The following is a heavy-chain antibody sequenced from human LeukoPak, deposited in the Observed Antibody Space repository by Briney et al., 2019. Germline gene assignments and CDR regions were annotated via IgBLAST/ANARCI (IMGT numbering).Heavy chain of an antibody. V-gene: IGHV4-30-4*01. CDR2: IYYSGST. Sequence: SQTLSLTCTVSGGSISSGDYYWSWIRQPPGKGLEWTGNIYYSGSTYYNPSLKSRVTISVDTSKDQFSLKLSSVTAAETAVYYCAKDNPRGDFWTNYYYGMDVWGRGTTVTVSS. CDR1: GGSISSGDYY. J-gene: IGHJ6*02. CDR3: AKDNPRGDFWTNYYYGMDV. D-gene: IGHD3-3*01.